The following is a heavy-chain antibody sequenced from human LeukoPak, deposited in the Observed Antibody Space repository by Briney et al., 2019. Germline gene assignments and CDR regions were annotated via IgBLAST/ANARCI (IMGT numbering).Heavy chain of an antibody. J-gene: IGHJ3*02. CDR2: INAGNGKT. V-gene: IGHV1-3*01. CDR1: VYTFTSYA. D-gene: IGHD2-2*01. Sequence: VASVKVSCKASVYTFTSYAMHWVRQAPGQRLERMGWINAGNGKTKYSQKFQGRVTITRDTSASTAYMELSSLRSEDTAVYYCARDCSSTSCSGAFDIWGQGTMVTVSS. CDR3: ARDCSSTSCSGAFDI.